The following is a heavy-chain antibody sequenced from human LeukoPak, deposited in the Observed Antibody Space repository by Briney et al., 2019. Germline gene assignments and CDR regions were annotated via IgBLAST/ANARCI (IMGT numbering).Heavy chain of an antibody. CDR2: IDIPGNT. Sequence: PGGSLRLSCAASGFTLSSYDMHWVRQPTGKGLEWVSGIDIPGNTYYPDSVKGRFTMSRESAKNSLYLQVNSLRAGDTAVYYCARAVAGTHWFDPWGQGTLVTVSS. CDR1: GFTLSSYD. V-gene: IGHV3-13*01. J-gene: IGHJ5*02. CDR3: ARAVAGTHWFDP. D-gene: IGHD6-19*01.